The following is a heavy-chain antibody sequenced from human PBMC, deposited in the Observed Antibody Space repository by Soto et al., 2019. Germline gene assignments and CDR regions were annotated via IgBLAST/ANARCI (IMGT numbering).Heavy chain of an antibody. J-gene: IGHJ4*02. CDR2: ISYSGST. CDR1: GGSISSYY. V-gene: IGHV4-59*01. CDR3: ARESEDLTSNFDY. Sequence: PSETLSLTCTVSGGSISSYYWIWIRQPPGKGLEWIGYISYSGSTNYNPSLKSRPTISVDTSKNQFSLKLRSVTAADTAVYYCARESEDLTSNFDYWGQGTLVTVSS.